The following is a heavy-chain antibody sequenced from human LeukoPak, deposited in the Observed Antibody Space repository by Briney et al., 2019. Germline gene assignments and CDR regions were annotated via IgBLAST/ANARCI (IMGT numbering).Heavy chain of an antibody. D-gene: IGHD3-3*01. Sequence: GGSLRLSCAASGFTFSSYWMSWVRQAPGKGLEWVANIKQDGSEKYYVDSVKGRFTISRDNAKNSLYLQMNSLRAENTAVYYCARENLHYDFWSGYYPTFDYWGQGTLVTVSS. CDR3: ARENLHYDFWSGYYPTFDY. CDR1: GFTFSSYW. J-gene: IGHJ4*02. V-gene: IGHV3-7*01. CDR2: IKQDGSEK.